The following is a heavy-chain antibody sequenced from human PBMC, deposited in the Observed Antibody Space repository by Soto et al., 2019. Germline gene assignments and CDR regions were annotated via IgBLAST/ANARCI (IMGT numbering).Heavy chain of an antibody. CDR2: INAGNGNT. J-gene: IGHJ5*02. V-gene: IGHV1-3*01. CDR1: GYTFTSYA. CDR3: ARGITIFDWFDP. D-gene: IGHD3-3*01. Sequence: ASVKVSCKASGYTFTSYAMHWVRQAPGQRLEWMGWINAGNGNTKYSQKFQGRVTITRDTSASTAYMELSSLRSEDTAVYYCARGITIFDWFDPWGQGTLVTVSS.